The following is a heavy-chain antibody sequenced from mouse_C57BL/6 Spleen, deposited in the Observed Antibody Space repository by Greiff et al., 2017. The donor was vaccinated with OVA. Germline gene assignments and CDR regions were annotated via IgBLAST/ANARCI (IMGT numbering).Heavy chain of an antibody. CDR3: TRDGNYGRDYFDY. J-gene: IGHJ2*01. V-gene: IGHV1-15*01. D-gene: IGHD2-1*01. CDR2: IDPETGGT. CDR1: GYTFTDYE. Sequence: QVQLKESGAELVRPGASVTLSCKASGYTFTDYEMHWVKQTPVHGLEWIGAIDPETGGTAYNQKFKGKAILTADKSSSTAYMELRSLTSEDSAVYYCTRDGNYGRDYFDYWGQGTTLTVSS.